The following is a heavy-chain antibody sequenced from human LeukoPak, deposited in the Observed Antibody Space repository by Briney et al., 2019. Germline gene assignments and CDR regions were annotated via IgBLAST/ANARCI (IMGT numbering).Heavy chain of an antibody. CDR2: ISSSGSTI. V-gene: IGHV3-48*03. Sequence: GGSLRLSCAASGITFSSYEMNWVRQAPGKGLEWVSYISSSGSTIYYADSVKGRFTISRDNAKNSLYLQMNSLRAEDTAVHYCAELGITMIGGVWGKGTTVTISS. J-gene: IGHJ6*04. D-gene: IGHD3-10*02. CDR3: AELGITMIGGV. CDR1: GITFSSYE.